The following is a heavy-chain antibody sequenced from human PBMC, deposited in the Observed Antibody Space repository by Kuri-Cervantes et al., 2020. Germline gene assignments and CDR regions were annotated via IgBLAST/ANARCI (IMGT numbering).Heavy chain of an antibody. D-gene: IGHD4-23*01. CDR1: GGSLSGNY. J-gene: IGHJ5*02. CDR2: IYYSGST. Sequence: SETLSLTCAVYGGSLSGNYWSWIRQPPGKGPEWIGSIYYSGSTYYNPSLKSRVTISVDTSKNQFSLKLTSVTAADTALYYCARDFVGGWIDPWGQGTLVTVSS. V-gene: IGHV4-34*01. CDR3: ARDFVGGWIDP.